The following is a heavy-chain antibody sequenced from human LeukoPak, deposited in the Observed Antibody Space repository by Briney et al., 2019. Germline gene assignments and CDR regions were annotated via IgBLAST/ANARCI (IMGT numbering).Heavy chain of an antibody. V-gene: IGHV3-66*01. CDR1: GFSFSSYS. D-gene: IGHD6-19*01. Sequence: GGSLRLSCAASGFSFSSYSMNWVHQAPGKGLEWVSVIYSGGSTYYADSVKGRFTISRDNSKNTLYLQMNSLRAEDTAVYYCAKDLTYSSGWAEYFQHWGQGTLVTVSS. CDR2: IYSGGST. J-gene: IGHJ1*01. CDR3: AKDLTYSSGWAEYFQH.